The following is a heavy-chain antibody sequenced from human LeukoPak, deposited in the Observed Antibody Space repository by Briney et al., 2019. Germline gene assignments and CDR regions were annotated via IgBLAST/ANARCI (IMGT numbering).Heavy chain of an antibody. J-gene: IGHJ6*03. CDR3: ARRELRYYYYYMDV. D-gene: IGHD3-9*01. CDR2: MNPNSGNT. CDR1: GYTFTSYD. Sequence: ASVKVSCKASGYTFTSYDINWVRQATGQGLEWMGWMNPNSGNTGYAQKFQGRVTMTRNTSISTDYMELSSLRSEDTAVYYCARRELRYYYYYMDVWGKGTTVTVSS. V-gene: IGHV1-8*01.